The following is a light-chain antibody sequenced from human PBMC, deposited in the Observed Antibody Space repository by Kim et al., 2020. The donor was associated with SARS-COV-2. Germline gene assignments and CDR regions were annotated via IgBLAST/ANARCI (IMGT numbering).Light chain of an antibody. V-gene: IGLV3-21*04. CDR2: YDG. Sequence: AAGKKAVMTCGGKNNGSKSGRWWQQKPGQAPVLVIYYDGDRPSGVPERFSGSNSGDTAALTISRVEAGDEADYHCQEWDSTSDQEVFGGGTQLTVL. J-gene: IGLJ3*02. CDR3: QEWDSTSDQEV. CDR1: NNGSKS.